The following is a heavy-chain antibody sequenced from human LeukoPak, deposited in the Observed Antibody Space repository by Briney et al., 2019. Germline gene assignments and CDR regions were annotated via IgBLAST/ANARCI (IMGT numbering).Heavy chain of an antibody. CDR1: GITFSDFY. J-gene: IGHJ4*02. CDR3: AMCGSHYFVNY. CDR2: ISSSGSTI. D-gene: IGHD1-26*01. V-gene: IGHV3-11*01. Sequence: PGGSLRLSCAASGITFSDFYMSWIRQAPGKGLEWVSDISSSGSTIYYADSVKGRFTISRDNNKNTLHLQMNSLRAEDTAVYYCAMCGSHYFVNYWGQGTLVSVSS.